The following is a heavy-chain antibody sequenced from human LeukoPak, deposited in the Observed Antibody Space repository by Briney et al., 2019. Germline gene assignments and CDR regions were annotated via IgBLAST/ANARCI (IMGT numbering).Heavy chain of an antibody. D-gene: IGHD3-3*01. CDR1: GFTVSSIY. V-gene: IGHV3-53*01. CDR2: IYSGGST. J-gene: IGHJ6*02. CDR3: ASRVGPLFYYYYGMDV. Sequence: GGSLRLSCAASGFTVSSIYMSWVRQAPGKGLEWVSVIYSGGSTYYADSWKGRFTISRYNSNNTLYLQMNSLRAEDTAVYYCASRVGPLFYYYYGMDVWGQGTTVTVSS.